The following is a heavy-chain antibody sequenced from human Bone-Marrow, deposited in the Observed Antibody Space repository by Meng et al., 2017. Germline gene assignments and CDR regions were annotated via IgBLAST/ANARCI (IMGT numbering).Heavy chain of an antibody. CDR2: ISTSSSYI. J-gene: IGHJ3*02. V-gene: IGHV3-21*01. CDR3: ARGEGVFDI. CDR1: GFTFSSYS. Sequence: GESLKISCAASGFTFSSYSITWVRQAPGKGLEWVSSISTSSSYIYYADSVKGRFTISRDNAKTSLYLQMDSLRAEDTAVYYCARGEGVFDIGGQGTMVTVSS.